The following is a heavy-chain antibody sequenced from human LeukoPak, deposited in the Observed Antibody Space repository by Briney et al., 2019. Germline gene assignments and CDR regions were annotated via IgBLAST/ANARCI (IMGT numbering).Heavy chain of an antibody. D-gene: IGHD4-17*01. CDR3: AKDRDTVTTVGGVFDY. Sequence: GGSLRLSCAASGFTLDDYAMHWVRQAPGKGLEWVSLISGDGGSTYYVDFVKGRFTISRDNSKNSLYLQMNSLRTEDTALFYCAKDRDTVTTVGGVFDYWGQGTLVTVSS. CDR1: GFTLDDYA. V-gene: IGHV3-43*02. CDR2: ISGDGGST. J-gene: IGHJ4*02.